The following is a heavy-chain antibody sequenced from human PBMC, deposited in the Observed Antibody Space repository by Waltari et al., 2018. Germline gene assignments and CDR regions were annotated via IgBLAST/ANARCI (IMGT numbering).Heavy chain of an antibody. CDR3: ALKGSGSIDY. CDR2: IIPIFGTA. CDR1: GYTFTDYY. J-gene: IGHJ4*02. Sequence: VQLVQSGAEVKKPGATVKISCKASGYTFTDYYMHWVQQAPGKGLEWMGRIIPIFGTANYAQKFQGRVTITADKSTSTAYMELSSLRSEDTAVYYCALKGSGSIDYWGQGTLVTVSS. V-gene: IGHV1-69*14. D-gene: IGHD3-10*01.